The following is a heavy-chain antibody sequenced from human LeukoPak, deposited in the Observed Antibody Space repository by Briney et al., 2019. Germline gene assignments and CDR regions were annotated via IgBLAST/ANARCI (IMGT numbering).Heavy chain of an antibody. CDR2: IWYDGTNE. CDR3: ASHGGL. Sequence: GGSLRLSCVASGFSFSSYGMHWVRQPPGKGLKWVAVIWYDGTNENYADSVKGRFTISRDNLKSTLYLQMNNLRAEDTAVFYCASHGGLWGQGTLVTVSS. V-gene: IGHV3-33*01. CDR1: GFSFSSYG. J-gene: IGHJ4*02. D-gene: IGHD5-12*01.